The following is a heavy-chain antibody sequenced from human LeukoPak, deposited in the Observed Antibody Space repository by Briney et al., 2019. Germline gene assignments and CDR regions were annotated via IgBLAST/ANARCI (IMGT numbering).Heavy chain of an antibody. J-gene: IGHJ6*02. CDR2: ISAYNGNT. Sequence: ASVKVSCKASGYTFTSYGISWVRQAPGQGLEWMGWISAYNGNTNYAQKLQGRVTMTTDTSTSTAYMELRSLRSDDTAVYYCARNPLTDIVVELYGMDVWGQGTTVTVSS. V-gene: IGHV1-18*01. D-gene: IGHD2-15*01. CDR3: ARNPLTDIVVELYGMDV. CDR1: GYTFTSYG.